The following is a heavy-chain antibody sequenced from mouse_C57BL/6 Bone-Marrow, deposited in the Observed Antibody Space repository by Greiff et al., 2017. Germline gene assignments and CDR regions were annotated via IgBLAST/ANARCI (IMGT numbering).Heavy chain of an antibody. V-gene: IGHV5-6*01. Sequence: VHLVESGGDLVKPGGSLNLPCAASGFTFSSYGMSWVRQTPDKRLEGVATISRGGSYPYYPDSVKGRFPISRDNAKNTLYLQMSSLKSEDTAMYYYARHRYYYGSSYDYWGQGTTLTVSS. CDR3: ARHRYYYGSSYDY. CDR2: ISRGGSYP. CDR1: GFTFSSYG. D-gene: IGHD1-1*01. J-gene: IGHJ2*01.